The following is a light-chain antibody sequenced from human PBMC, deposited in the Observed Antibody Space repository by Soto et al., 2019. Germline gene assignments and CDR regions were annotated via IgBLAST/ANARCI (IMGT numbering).Light chain of an antibody. V-gene: IGKV1-5*01. J-gene: IGKJ1*01. CDR2: DAS. Sequence: DIQMTQSPSTLSGSVGDRVTITCRSSQTISSWLAWYQQKPGKAPKLLIYDASSLESGVPSRFSGSGSGTEFTLTISSLPPDDFPPYHRPQCNSYPSTSTFGPGTKVDIK. CDR3: PQCNSYPSTST. CDR1: QTISSW.